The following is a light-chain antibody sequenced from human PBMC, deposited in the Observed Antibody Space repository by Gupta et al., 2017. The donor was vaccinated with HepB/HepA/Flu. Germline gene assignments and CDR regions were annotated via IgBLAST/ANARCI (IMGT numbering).Light chain of an antibody. CDR3: QQYDNLPYT. V-gene: IGKV1-33*01. Sequence: IQITQSPPSLSASVGDRVTITCQASQDIKNFLNWFQQKSGKAPQLLIYSSSNLATGVPSRFSGSGSGSRFTLTISGLQLEDKATYYCQQYDNLPYTFGQGTNLGI. J-gene: IGKJ2*01. CDR2: SSS. CDR1: QDIKNF.